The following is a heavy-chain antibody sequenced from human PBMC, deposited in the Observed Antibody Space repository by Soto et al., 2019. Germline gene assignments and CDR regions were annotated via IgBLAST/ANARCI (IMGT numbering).Heavy chain of an antibody. V-gene: IGHV3-7*04. CDR3: ARELGYCSSSSCWSDD. D-gene: IGHD2-15*01. Sequence: GSLRLSCVASGFTFNNYWMTWVRQTPGKGLEWVANIKQDGSETYYVDSVEGRFTISRDNAKNSVYLEMNSLRVEDTAVYYCARELGYCSSSSCWSDDWGQGP. CDR1: GFTFNNYW. J-gene: IGHJ4*02. CDR2: IKQDGSET.